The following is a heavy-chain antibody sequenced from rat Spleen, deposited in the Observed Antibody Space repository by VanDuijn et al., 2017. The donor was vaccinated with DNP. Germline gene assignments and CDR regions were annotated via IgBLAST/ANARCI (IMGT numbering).Heavy chain of an antibody. J-gene: IGHJ2*01. Sequence: EVQLVESGGGLVQPGRSMKLSCAASGFTFSSFAMAWVRQAPTKGLEWVASISYDGGNTYYRDSVKGRFTISRDNAKSSLYLQMDSLRSEDTSTYYCAKIGGYWGQGIMVTVSS. CDR2: ISYDGGNT. V-gene: IGHV5-25*01. CDR1: GFTFSSFA. CDR3: AKIGGY. D-gene: IGHD4-3*01.